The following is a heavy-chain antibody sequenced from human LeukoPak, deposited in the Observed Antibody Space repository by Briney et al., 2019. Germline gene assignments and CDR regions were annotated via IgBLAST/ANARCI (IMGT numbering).Heavy chain of an antibody. CDR3: ARDAQRGFDYSNSLEY. J-gene: IGHJ4*02. CDR2: IWSDGTNQ. D-gene: IGHD4-11*01. Sequence: GSLRPSCAAAGFTFNHYGMHWVRQAPGKGLEWVAVIWSDGTNQYYADSVKGRFTISRDDSGNTVYLQMNSLRPEDTGVYYCARDAQRGFDYSNSLEYWGQGTPVTVST. CDR1: GFTFNHYG. V-gene: IGHV3-33*01.